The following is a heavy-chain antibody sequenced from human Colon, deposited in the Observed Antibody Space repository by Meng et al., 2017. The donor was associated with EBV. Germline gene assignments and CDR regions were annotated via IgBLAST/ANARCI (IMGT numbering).Heavy chain of an antibody. V-gene: IGHV4-34*01. D-gene: IGHD3-9*01. CDR3: ARVPTTGYKDH. CDR1: GGSFSGYV. Sequence: QVRLTPLGAGLLKPSETLSLTCTVKGGSFSGYVWSWVRQPPGKGMEWIGEVSHPGSANYNPSLKSRVTISVDASEKQFSLRLTSVTAADSAVYYCARVPTTGYKDHWGQGTLVTVSS. CDR2: VSHPGSA. J-gene: IGHJ4*02.